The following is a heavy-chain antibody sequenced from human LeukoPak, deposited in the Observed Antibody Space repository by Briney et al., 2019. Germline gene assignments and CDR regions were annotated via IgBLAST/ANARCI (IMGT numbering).Heavy chain of an antibody. CDR2: MNPNTGNT. Sequence: GASVKVSCKASGYTFTSYDIHWVRQATGQGPEWVGWMNPNTGNTGYAQKFQGRVTMTRNTSISTAYMELSSLRSEDTAVYYCARGDSSGYIRFDPWGQGTLVTVSS. D-gene: IGHD3-22*01. J-gene: IGHJ5*02. CDR1: GYTFTSYD. CDR3: ARGDSSGYIRFDP. V-gene: IGHV1-8*01.